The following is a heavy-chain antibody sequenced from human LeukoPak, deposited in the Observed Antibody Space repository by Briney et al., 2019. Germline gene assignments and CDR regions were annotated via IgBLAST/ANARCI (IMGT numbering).Heavy chain of an antibody. CDR1: GFTFSGYA. D-gene: IGHD5-24*01. J-gene: IGHJ4*02. CDR3: AREPGALERWLQLDKQMYYFDY. V-gene: IGHV3-30-3*01. CDR2: ISYDDNKK. Sequence: TGGSLRLSCATSGFTFSGYAMHWVRQAPGKGLEWVAVISYDDNKKYYAESLKGRFTISRDNSKDTLYLQMNNLRAEDTAVYYCAREPGALERWLQLDKQMYYFDYWGQGTPVTVSS.